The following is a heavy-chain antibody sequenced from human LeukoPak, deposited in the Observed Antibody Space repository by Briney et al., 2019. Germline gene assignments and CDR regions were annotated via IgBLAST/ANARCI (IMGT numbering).Heavy chain of an antibody. CDR3: ARSTTSSSPIDY. Sequence: PSETLSLTCTVSGGSISSYYRSWIRQPPGKGLEWIGYIYYSGSTNYNPSLKSRVTISVDTSKNQFSLKLSSVTAADTAVYYCARSTTSSSPIDYWGQGTLVTVSS. CDR2: IYYSGST. CDR1: GGSISSYY. J-gene: IGHJ4*02. D-gene: IGHD6-6*01. V-gene: IGHV4-59*01.